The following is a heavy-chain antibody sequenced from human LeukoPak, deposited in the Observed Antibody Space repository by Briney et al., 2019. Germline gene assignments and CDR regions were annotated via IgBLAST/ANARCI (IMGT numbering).Heavy chain of an antibody. J-gene: IGHJ1*01. CDR2: IYPGDSDI. V-gene: IGHV5-51*01. CDR3: SRLEKGTMIY. CDR1: GLSFTTYW. D-gene: IGHD3-22*01. Sequence: GESLQISCQGSGLSFTTYWIGWGRPIPGKGLEWMGIIYPGDSDIRYSTSFQGQGTFSADESIPTTYLQWSSPKASHTALSYFSRLEKGTMIYWGQGTLVTVSS.